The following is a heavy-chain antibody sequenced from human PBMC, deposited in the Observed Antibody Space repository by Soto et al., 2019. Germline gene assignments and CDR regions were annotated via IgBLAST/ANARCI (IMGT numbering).Heavy chain of an antibody. CDR3: AKDLTSGDP. V-gene: IGHV3-23*01. CDR2: ITGSSGST. Sequence: EVQLLESGGGLVQPGESLRLSCAASGFTFSSYTMTWVRQAPGKGLEWVSSITGSSGSTYYADSVKGRFTISRDNSKNTLYLKMNSLRAEDTALYYCAKDLTSGDPWGQGTLVTVSS. D-gene: IGHD2-8*01. J-gene: IGHJ5*02. CDR1: GFTFSSYT.